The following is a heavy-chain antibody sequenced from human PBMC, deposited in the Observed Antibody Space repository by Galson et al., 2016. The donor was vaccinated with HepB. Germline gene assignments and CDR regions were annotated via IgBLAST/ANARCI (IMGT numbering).Heavy chain of an antibody. J-gene: IGHJ6*02. V-gene: IGHV4-31*03. D-gene: IGHD1-1*01. CDR1: GASISRGGDF. Sequence: TLSLTCTVSGASISRGGDFWNWIRQHPGKGLEWIGYIYYNGITSYKPSLKSRVSISLDTSKNQFSLNLSSVTAAATAVYYCAREMWGNERFNYGMDVWGQGTTVTVSS. CDR3: AREMWGNERFNYGMDV. CDR2: IYYNGIT.